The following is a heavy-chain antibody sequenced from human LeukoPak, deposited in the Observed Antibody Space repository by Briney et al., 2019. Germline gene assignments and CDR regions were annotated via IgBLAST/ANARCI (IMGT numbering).Heavy chain of an antibody. J-gene: IGHJ5*02. V-gene: IGHV1-69*13. D-gene: IGHD2-2*01. CDR2: IIPIFGTA. Sequence: ASVKVSCKASGGTFSSYAISWVRQAPGQGLEWMGGIIPIFGTANYAQKFQGRVTITADESTSTAYMELSSLRSEDTAVYYCARDLTIVVVLAAPGFDPWGQGTLVTVSS. CDR3: ARDLTIVVVLAAPGFDP. CDR1: GGTFSSYA.